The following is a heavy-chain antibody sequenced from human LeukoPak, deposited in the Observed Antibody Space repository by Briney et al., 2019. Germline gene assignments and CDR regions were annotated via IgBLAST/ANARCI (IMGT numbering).Heavy chain of an antibody. CDR2: ISYSGST. V-gene: IGHV4-30-4*07. D-gene: IGHD5-18*01. J-gene: IGHJ6*03. Sequence: SQTLSLTCVVSGGSISSGGYSWSWIRQPPGKGLEWVGYISYSGSTYYTPSLKSRVTISIDTSKKQFSLKLNSVTAADTAVYYCARVPGYSYGYRYYYYYMDVWGKGTTVTVSS. CDR1: GGSISSGGYS. CDR3: ARVPGYSYGYRYYYYYMDV.